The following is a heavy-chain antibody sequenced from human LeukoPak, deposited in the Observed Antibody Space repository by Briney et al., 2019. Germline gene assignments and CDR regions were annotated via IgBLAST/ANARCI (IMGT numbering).Heavy chain of an antibody. J-gene: IGHJ4*02. CDR1: GYTFTTYW. V-gene: IGHV5-51*01. D-gene: IGHD6-13*01. CDR3: ARRTAASGYFDY. CDR2: IYPGYSDT. Sequence: GESLKISCNGSGYTFTTYWIGWVRQMPGKGLEWMGIIYPGYSDTRYSPSFQGQVTRSADKSISTAYLQWSSLKASDNAMYYCARRTAASGYFDYWGQGTLVTVSS.